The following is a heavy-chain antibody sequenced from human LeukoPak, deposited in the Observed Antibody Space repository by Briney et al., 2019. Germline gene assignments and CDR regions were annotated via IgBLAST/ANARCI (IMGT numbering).Heavy chain of an antibody. Sequence: SETLSLTCTVSGGSISSSYWSWIRQPPGRGLEWIGYVFYSGTTNYNPSLESRVTISVDTSKNQFSLKLSSVTAADTAVYYCASNSGSFRRFDYWGQGTLVTVSS. J-gene: IGHJ4*02. CDR1: GGSISSSY. CDR3: ASNSGSFRRFDY. CDR2: VFYSGTT. V-gene: IGHV4-59*01. D-gene: IGHD1-26*01.